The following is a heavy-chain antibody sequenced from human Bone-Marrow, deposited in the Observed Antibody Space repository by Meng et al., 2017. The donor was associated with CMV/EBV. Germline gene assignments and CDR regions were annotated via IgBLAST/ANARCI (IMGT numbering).Heavy chain of an antibody. CDR3: AKVLRDGYNYYDFDY. CDR1: GFAFSTYA. CDR2: ISVSGGTT. J-gene: IGHJ4*02. D-gene: IGHD5-24*01. Sequence: SGFAFSTYALNWVRQAPGKSLDWVSIISVSGGTTHYSDSVKGRFTISRDNSNNTLYLHMNTLRAEDTAVYYCAKVLRDGYNYYDFDYWGQGTLVTVSS. V-gene: IGHV3-23*01.